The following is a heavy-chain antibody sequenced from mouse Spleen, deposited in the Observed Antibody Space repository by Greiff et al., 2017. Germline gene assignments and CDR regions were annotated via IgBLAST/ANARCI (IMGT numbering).Heavy chain of an antibody. CDR3: AHRLWDGEDFDY. D-gene: IGHD4-1*01. V-gene: IGHV1-64*01. J-gene: IGHJ2*01. Sequence: QVQLQQPGAELVKPGASVKLSCKASGYTFTSYWMHWVKQRPGQGLEWIGMIHPNSGSTNYNEKFKSKATLTVDKSSSTAYMQLSSLTSEDSAVYYCAHRLWDGEDFDYWGQGTTLTVSS. CDR1: GYTFTSYW. CDR2: IHPNSGST.